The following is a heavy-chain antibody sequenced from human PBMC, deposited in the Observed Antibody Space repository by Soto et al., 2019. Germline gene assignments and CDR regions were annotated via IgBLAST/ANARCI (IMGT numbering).Heavy chain of an antibody. D-gene: IGHD5-12*01. CDR1: GFIFSNYA. V-gene: IGHV3-23*01. CDR2: ITSTGSST. Sequence: EVQLLESGGGFVQPGGCLRLSCAASGFIFSNYAMTWVRQAPGKGLEWVSAITSTGSSTYYADSVKGRFTISRDNSKNTLYLQINSLTAEDTAVYYCAKGAEGYVVSSLDYWGQGTLVTVSS. J-gene: IGHJ4*02. CDR3: AKGAEGYVVSSLDY.